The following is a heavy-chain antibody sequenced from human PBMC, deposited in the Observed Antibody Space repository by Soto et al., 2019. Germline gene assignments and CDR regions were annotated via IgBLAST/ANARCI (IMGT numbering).Heavy chain of an antibody. CDR1: GFTFSSYA. Sequence: GGSLRLSCAASGFTFSSYAMTWVRQTPGKGLEWVSVITGSGGSTYYADSGKGRFMISRDNFKNTLYLQMNSLRAEDTALYYCAKGYNSGWSFFDYWGQGTLVTVSS. CDR3: AKGYNSGWSFFDY. V-gene: IGHV3-23*01. J-gene: IGHJ4*02. CDR2: ITGSGGST. D-gene: IGHD6-19*01.